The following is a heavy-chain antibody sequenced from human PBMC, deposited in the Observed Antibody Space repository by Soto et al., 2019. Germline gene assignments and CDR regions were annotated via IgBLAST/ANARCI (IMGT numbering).Heavy chain of an antibody. CDR2: ISYDGSNK. Sequence: GGSLRLSCAASGFTFSSYGMHWVRQAPGKGLEWVAVISYDGSNKYYADSVKGRFTISRDNSKNTLYLQMNSLRAEDTAVYYCAKDIGRITMIVVVITEYGMDVWGQGTTVTSP. CDR1: GFTFSSYG. CDR3: AKDIGRITMIVVVITEYGMDV. V-gene: IGHV3-30*18. D-gene: IGHD3-22*01. J-gene: IGHJ6*02.